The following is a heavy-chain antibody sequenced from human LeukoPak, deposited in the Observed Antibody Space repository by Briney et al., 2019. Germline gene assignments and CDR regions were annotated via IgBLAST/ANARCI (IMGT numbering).Heavy chain of an antibody. CDR3: ARTQRRANHGMDV. CDR2: IYYSGST. V-gene: IGHV4-31*03. CDR1: GGFISSGGYY. J-gene: IGHJ6*02. Sequence: SQTLSLTCTVSGGFISSGGYYWNWIRQHPGKGLEWIGYIYYSGSTYYNPSLKSRVTISVDTSKNQFSLKLSSVTAADTAVYYCARTQRRANHGMDVWGQGTTVTVSS.